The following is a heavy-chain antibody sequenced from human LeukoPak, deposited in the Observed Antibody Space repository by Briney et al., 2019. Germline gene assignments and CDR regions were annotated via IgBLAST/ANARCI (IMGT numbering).Heavy chain of an antibody. D-gene: IGHD6-13*01. Sequence: GGSLRLSCAASGFTFDDYAMHWARQAPGKGLEWVSGISWNSGSIGYADSVKGRFTISRDNAKNSLYPQMNSLRAEDTALYYCAKDKSRYSSSWQFDYWGQGTLVTVSS. CDR2: ISWNSGSI. V-gene: IGHV3-9*01. J-gene: IGHJ4*02. CDR1: GFTFDDYA. CDR3: AKDKSRYSSSWQFDY.